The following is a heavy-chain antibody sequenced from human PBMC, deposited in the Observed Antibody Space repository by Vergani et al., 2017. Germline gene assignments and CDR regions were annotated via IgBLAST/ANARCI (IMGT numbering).Heavy chain of an antibody. V-gene: IGHV4-4*07. D-gene: IGHD2-2*01. CDR3: ARDTKYCSSTSCNYNWFDP. Sequence: QVQLQESGPGRVKPSETLSLTWTVSGSPLSSYYWSWIRQPAGKGLEWIGRIYTSGSTNYNRSLKSRVTMSVDTSKNQFSLKLSSVTAADTAVYYCARDTKYCSSTSCNYNWFDPWGQGTLVTVSS. CDR1: GSPLSSYY. CDR2: IYTSGST. J-gene: IGHJ5*02.